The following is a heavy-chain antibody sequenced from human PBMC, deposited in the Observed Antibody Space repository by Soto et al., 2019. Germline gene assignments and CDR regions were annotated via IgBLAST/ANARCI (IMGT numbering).Heavy chain of an antibody. CDR1: GFTFSGST. CDR2: IRTKVNSYAT. V-gene: IGHV3-73*01. D-gene: IGHD2-21*01. CDR3: TRPGGFGDFNYFDY. J-gene: IGHJ4*02. Sequence: GGSLRLSCAASGFTFSGSTMHWVRQASGKGLGWVGRIRTKVNSYATLYAASVKGRFTISRDDSKNTAYLQLNSLKIEDTAVYYCTRPGGFGDFNYFDYWGQGTLVTVS.